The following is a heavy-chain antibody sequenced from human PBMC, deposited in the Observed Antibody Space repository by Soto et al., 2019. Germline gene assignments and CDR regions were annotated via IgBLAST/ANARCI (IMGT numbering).Heavy chain of an antibody. V-gene: IGHV3-48*03. CDR2: ISVSGNII. D-gene: IGHD6-13*01. CDR3: VRDTMRASAAAALDY. CDR1: GFTFSTYE. Sequence: EVQLVESGGGLVQPGGSLRLSCAASGFTFSTYEFNWVRQAPGRGLEWISYISVSGNIIRYADSVKGRFTISRDNAENSLHLHMSSLRVADTAVYFCVRDTMRASAAAALDYWGQGTQVIVSS. J-gene: IGHJ4*02.